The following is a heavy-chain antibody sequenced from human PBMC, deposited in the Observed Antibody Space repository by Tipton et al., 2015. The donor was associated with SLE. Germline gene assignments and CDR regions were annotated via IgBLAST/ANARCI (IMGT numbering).Heavy chain of an antibody. J-gene: IGHJ4*02. Sequence: LSLTCAASGFTFSSYAMSWVRQAPGKGLEWVSGISGSGSSTYSADSLKGRFTISRDNSKNTLYLQMNSLRAEDTAVYYCAHRGTSSGYYYYFDYWGQGTLVTVSS. D-gene: IGHD3-22*01. CDR1: GFTFSSYA. CDR2: ISGSGSST. CDR3: AHRGTSSGYYYYFDY. V-gene: IGHV3-23*01.